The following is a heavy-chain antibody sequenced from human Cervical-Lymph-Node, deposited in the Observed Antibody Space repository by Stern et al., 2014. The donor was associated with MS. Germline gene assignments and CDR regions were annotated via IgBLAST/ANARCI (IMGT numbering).Heavy chain of an antibody. CDR1: GFIFNYYA. CDR3: ASRYDYGDYIY. J-gene: IGHJ4*02. D-gene: IGHD4-17*01. Sequence: VQLVESGGGVVQPWRSLRLSCAASGFIFNYYAMYWVRQAPGKGLQWVAVISNDGSSRDYADSVKGRFTISRDNSKNTLFLQMNSLRVEDTGVYYCASRYDYGDYIYWGQGTLVTVSS. CDR2: ISNDGSSR. V-gene: IGHV3-30*04.